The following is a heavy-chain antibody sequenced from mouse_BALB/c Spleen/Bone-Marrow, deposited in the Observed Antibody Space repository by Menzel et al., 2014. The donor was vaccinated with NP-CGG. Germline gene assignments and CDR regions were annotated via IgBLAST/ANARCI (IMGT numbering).Heavy chain of an antibody. CDR2: IHPNSGNT. CDR3: AREKIYGNFLWYFDV. D-gene: IGHD2-1*01. CDR1: GYTFTSSW. J-gene: IGHJ1*01. Sequence: VNLAESGSVLVRPGASVKLSCKASGYTFTSSWMHWAKQRPGQGLEWIGEIHPNSGNTNYNEKFKGKSTLTVDTSSSTAYVDPSSQSSEEYAVYYCAREKIYGNFLWYFDVWGAGITVPVSS. V-gene: IGHV1S130*01.